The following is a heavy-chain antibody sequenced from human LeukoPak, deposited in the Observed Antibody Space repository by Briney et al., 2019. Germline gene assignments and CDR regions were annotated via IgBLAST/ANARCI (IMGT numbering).Heavy chain of an antibody. CDR3: ASFGYDILTGRIGSIDY. CDR1: GGTFSSYA. CDR2: IIPIFGTA. V-gene: IGHV1-69*05. D-gene: IGHD3-9*01. J-gene: IGHJ4*02. Sequence: ASVKVSCKASGGTFSSYAISWVRQAPGQGLEWMGWIIPIFGTANYAQKFQGRVTITTDESTSTAYMELSSLRSEDTAVYYCASFGYDILTGRIGSIDYWGQGTLVTVSS.